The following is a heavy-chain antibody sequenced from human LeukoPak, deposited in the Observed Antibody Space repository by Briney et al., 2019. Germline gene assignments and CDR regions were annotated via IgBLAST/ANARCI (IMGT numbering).Heavy chain of an antibody. J-gene: IGHJ4*02. CDR1: GGSFSGYY. Sequence: SETLSLTCAVYGGSFSGYYWSWIRQPPGKGLEWIGEINHSGSTNYNPSLKSRDTISVDTSKNQFSLKLSSVTAADTAVYYCARPRITMVRGVPPGYWGQGTLVTVSS. CDR3: ARPRITMVRGVPPGY. D-gene: IGHD3-10*01. V-gene: IGHV4-34*01. CDR2: INHSGST.